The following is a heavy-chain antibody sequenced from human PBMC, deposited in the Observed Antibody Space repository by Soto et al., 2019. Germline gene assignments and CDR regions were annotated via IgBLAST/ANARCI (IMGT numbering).Heavy chain of an antibody. D-gene: IGHD2-2*01. V-gene: IGHV4-39*01. Sequence: SETLSLTCSVSGAPISSNDYFWAWIRQPPGRGLEFIASMHASGGTYHASSLKSRATMSLDTSKDQFSLKLQSVTAADTGTYYCAAIVVGATRHSDVDHWCQGTLGTVTS. J-gene: IGHJ4*02. CDR1: GAPISSNDYF. CDR2: MHASGGT. CDR3: AAIVVGATRHSDVDH.